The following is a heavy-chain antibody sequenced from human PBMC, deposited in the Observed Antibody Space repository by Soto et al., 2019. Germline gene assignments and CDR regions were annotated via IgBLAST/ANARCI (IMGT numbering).Heavy chain of an antibody. CDR1: DNTFNHYC. CDR2: ISGYNGNT. CDR3: AATGGNYFGLDV. Sequence: ASVKGSCKSSDNTFNHYCITCVRQAPGQGLEWMGWISGYNGNTKYAQKFQDRVTMTADTSTRTAFMEVRSLTSDDTGVYFCAATGGNYFGLDVWGQGTTVTVS. J-gene: IGHJ6*02. V-gene: IGHV1-18*01. D-gene: IGHD2-8*02.